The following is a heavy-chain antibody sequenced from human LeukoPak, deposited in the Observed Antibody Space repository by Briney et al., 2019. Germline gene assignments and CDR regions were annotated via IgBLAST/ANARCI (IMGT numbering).Heavy chain of an antibody. Sequence: ASVKVSCKASGYTFTGYYMHWVRQAPGQGLEWMGWINPNSGGTNYAQEFQGRVTMTRDTSISTAYMELSRLRSDDTAVYYCARMYYDILTGYPPRDAFDIWGQGTMVTVSS. CDR1: GYTFTGYY. CDR3: ARMYYDILTGYPPRDAFDI. CDR2: INPNSGGT. J-gene: IGHJ3*02. D-gene: IGHD3-9*01. V-gene: IGHV1-2*02.